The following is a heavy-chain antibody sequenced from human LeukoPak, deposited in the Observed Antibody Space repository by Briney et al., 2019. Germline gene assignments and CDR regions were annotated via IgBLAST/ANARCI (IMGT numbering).Heavy chain of an antibody. J-gene: IGHJ2*01. CDR2: IKQDGSEK. D-gene: IGHD5-18*01. CDR3: AKDADTATIIYWYFDL. Sequence: PGGSLRLSCAASGFTFSIYWMSWVRQAPGKGLEWVANIKQDGSEKYYVDSVKGRFTISRDNSKNTLYLQMNSLRLEDTALYYCAKDADTATIIYWYFDLWGRGTLVTVSS. CDR1: GFTFSIYW. V-gene: IGHV3-7*01.